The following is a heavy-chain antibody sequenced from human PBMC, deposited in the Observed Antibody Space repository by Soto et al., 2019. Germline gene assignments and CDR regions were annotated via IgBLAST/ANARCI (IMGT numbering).Heavy chain of an antibody. CDR2: ISGSGGST. Sequence: EVQLLESGGGLVQPGGSLRLSCAASGCTFSSYAMSWVRQAPGKGLEWVSAISGSGGSTYYADSVKGRFTISRDNSKNTLYLQMNSRRAEDTAVYYCAKDRGDYGDYLGLFDYWGQGTLVTVSS. V-gene: IGHV3-23*01. D-gene: IGHD4-17*01. J-gene: IGHJ4*02. CDR1: GCTFSSYA. CDR3: AKDRGDYGDYLGLFDY.